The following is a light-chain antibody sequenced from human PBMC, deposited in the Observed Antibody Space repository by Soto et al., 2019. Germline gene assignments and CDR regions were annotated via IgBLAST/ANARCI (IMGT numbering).Light chain of an antibody. CDR1: QSISNW. Sequence: DIQMTQSPSTLSASVGDRVTITCRASQSISNWLAWYQQKPGKAPKLLIYKASSLQSGVPSRFSGSGSGTAFTLTISCLQPDDFASYYCQQYESFPLSFGGGTKVEIK. J-gene: IGKJ4*01. CDR3: QQYESFPLS. V-gene: IGKV1-5*03. CDR2: KAS.